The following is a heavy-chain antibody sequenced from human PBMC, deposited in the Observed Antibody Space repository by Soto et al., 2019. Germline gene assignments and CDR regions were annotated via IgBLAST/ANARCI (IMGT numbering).Heavy chain of an antibody. V-gene: IGHV5-51*01. CDR3: ARPLRYFDWLPAAFDI. J-gene: IGHJ3*02. CDR1: GYSFTSYW. D-gene: IGHD3-9*01. Sequence: GESLKISCKGSGYSFTSYWIGWVRQMPGKGLEWMGIIYPGDSDTRYSPSFQGQVTISADKSISTAYLQWSSLKASDTAMYYCARPLRYFDWLPAAFDIWGQGTMVTVSS. CDR2: IYPGDSDT.